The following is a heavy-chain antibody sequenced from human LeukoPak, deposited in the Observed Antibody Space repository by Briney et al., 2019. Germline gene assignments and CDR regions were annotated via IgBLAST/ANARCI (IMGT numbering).Heavy chain of an antibody. Sequence: SETLSLTCTVSGGSISSGGYYWSWLRQHPGTGLEWIGYIYYSGSTYYNPSLKSRVTISVDTSKNQFSLKLSSVTAADTAVYYCARLPSERPYFDYWGQGTLVTVSS. CDR3: ARLPSERPYFDY. CDR1: GGSISSGGYY. J-gene: IGHJ4*02. V-gene: IGHV4-31*03. D-gene: IGHD2-2*01. CDR2: IYYSGST.